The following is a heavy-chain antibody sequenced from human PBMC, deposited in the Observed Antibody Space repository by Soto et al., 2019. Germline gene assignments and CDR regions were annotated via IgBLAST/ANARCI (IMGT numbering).Heavy chain of an antibody. CDR2: VTPDGNK. CDR1: GFTLSGYN. D-gene: IGHD1-26*01. V-gene: IGHV3-30*14. Sequence: QVQVVESGGGVVQPGGSLRLSCAASGFTLSGYNMHWVRQAPGKGLEWVAVVTPDGNKYYADSVRGRFTISRDDSTNTLQLEMNSLRAEDTAVYYCARDLRMGATNDALDIWGQGTMVTVSS. CDR3: ARDLRMGATNDALDI. J-gene: IGHJ3*02.